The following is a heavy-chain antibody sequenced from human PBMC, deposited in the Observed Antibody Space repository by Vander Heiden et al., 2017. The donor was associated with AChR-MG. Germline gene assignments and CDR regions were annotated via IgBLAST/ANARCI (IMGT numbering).Heavy chain of an antibody. Sequence: EVQLVESGGGLAQPGGSLRLSCAASGFPFDTYSMNWVRQAPGKGLEWLSYISTSGSTIYSADSVKGRFTISRDNDKHLLYLQMDSLSADDTAVYFCAREAAVTGFDLWGQGTLVTVSS. J-gene: IGHJ4*02. CDR1: GFPFDTYS. V-gene: IGHV3-48*01. CDR3: AREAAVTGFDL. D-gene: IGHD6-13*01. CDR2: ISTSGSTI.